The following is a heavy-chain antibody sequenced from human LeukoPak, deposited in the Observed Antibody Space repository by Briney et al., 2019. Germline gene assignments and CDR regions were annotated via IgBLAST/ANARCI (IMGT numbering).Heavy chain of an antibody. V-gene: IGHV4-39*01. CDR2: VSYSGTT. D-gene: IGHD2-2*01. J-gene: IGHJ4*02. CDR1: GGSISSSSFF. Sequence: PSETLSLTCTVSGGSISSSSFFWAWIRQPPGKGLEWTGTVSYSGTTYYSPSLKSRVTISVDTSKNQFSLRLTSVTAADTALYYCAKLTCSSTFCPLDYWGQGTLVTVSS. CDR3: AKLTCSSTFCPLDY.